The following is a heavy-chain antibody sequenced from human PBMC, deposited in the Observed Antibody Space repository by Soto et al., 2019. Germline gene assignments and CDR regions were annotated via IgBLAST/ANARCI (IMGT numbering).Heavy chain of an antibody. CDR2: ISAYNGNT. Sequence: QVQLVQSGAEVKKPGASVKVSCKASGYTFTSYGISWVRQAPGQGLEWMGWISAYNGNTYYAQKVQGRVTMNTDTSTTTANRERRSLRSDATAVNYCARDKGVLLRFGGYYYGMDVWGQGTTVTVSS. V-gene: IGHV1-18*01. J-gene: IGHJ6*02. CDR3: ARDKGVLLRFGGYYYGMDV. D-gene: IGHD3-10*01. CDR1: GYTFTSYG.